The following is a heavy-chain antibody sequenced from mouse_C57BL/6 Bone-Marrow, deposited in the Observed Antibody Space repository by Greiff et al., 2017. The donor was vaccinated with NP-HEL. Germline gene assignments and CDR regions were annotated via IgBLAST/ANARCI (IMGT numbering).Heavy chain of an antibody. D-gene: IGHD2-5*01. J-gene: IGHJ4*01. CDR1: GFNIKDDY. CDR3: TISYYSNYWDAMDY. Sequence: EVKLMESGAELVRPGASVKLSCTASGFNIKDDYMHWMKQRPEQGLEWIGWIDPENGDTEYASKFQGKATITADTSSNTAYLQLSSLTSEDTAVYYCTISYYSNYWDAMDYWGQGTSVTVSS. V-gene: IGHV14-4*01. CDR2: IDPENGDT.